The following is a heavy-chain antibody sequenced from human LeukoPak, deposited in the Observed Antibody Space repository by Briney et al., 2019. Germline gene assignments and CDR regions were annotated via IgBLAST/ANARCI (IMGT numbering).Heavy chain of an antibody. CDR3: ARNSGYSYGYAYYYYYMDV. J-gene: IGHJ6*03. V-gene: IGHV4-34*01. D-gene: IGHD5-18*01. Sequence: PSETLSLTCAVYGGSFSVYYWSWIRQPPGKGLEWIGEINHSGSTNYNPSPKSRVTISVDTSKNQFSLKLSSVTAADTAVYYCARNSGYSYGYAYYYYYMDVWGKGTTVTVSS. CDR2: INHSGST. CDR1: GGSFSVYY.